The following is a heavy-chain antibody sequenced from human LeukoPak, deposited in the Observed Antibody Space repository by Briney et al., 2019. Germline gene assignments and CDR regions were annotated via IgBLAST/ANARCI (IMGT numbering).Heavy chain of an antibody. J-gene: IGHJ5*02. V-gene: IGHV1-18*01. Sequence: ASVKVSCKASGYTFTSYGISWVRQAPGQGLEWMGWISAYNGNTNYAQKLQGRVTMTTDTSTSTAYMELRSLRSDDTAVYYCARDGPTMVRGVIMRTWGQGTLVTVSS. CDR3: ARDGPTMVRGVIMRT. CDR1: GYTFTSYG. CDR2: ISAYNGNT. D-gene: IGHD3-10*01.